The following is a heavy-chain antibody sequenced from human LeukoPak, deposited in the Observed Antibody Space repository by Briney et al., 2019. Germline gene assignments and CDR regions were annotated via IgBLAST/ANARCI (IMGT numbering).Heavy chain of an antibody. V-gene: IGHV3-13*01. D-gene: IGHD3-10*01. CDR3: ARAGQWFSHAYDI. J-gene: IGHJ3*02. CDR2: IGTAGDT. Sequence: PGGSLRLSCAASGFIVSIFDMHWVRQVPGKGLAWVSGIGTAGDTHYPDSVKGRFHISRENAKNSFYLQMNSLRVGDTAVYYCARAGQWFSHAYDIWGQGTTVTVSS. CDR1: GFIVSIFD.